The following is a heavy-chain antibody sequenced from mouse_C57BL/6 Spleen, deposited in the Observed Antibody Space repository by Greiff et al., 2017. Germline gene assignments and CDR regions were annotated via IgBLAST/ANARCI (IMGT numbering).Heavy chain of an antibody. CDR1: GYTFTSYT. V-gene: IGHV1-4*01. CDR2: INPSSGYT. CDR3: ARGYYGSSFCDY. D-gene: IGHD1-1*01. Sequence: QVQLKQSGAELARPGASVKMSCKASGYTFTSYTMHWVKQRTGQGLEWIGYINPSSGYTKYNQKFKDKATLTADKSSSTAYMQLSSLTSEDSAVYYCARGYYGSSFCDYWGQGTTLTVSS. J-gene: IGHJ2*01.